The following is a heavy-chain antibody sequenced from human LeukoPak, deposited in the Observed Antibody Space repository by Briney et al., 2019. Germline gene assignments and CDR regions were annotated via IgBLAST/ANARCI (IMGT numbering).Heavy chain of an antibody. J-gene: IGHJ4*02. Sequence: QSGGSLRLSCAASEFTFSIYAMSWVRQAPGKGLEWVSAISGSGDITYYADSVKGRFTMSRDNFKNTLYLQMNSLRAEDTAVYYCAKVSRFAVVPAAMLDYWGQGIQVTVSS. CDR1: EFTFSIYA. V-gene: IGHV3-23*01. D-gene: IGHD2-2*01. CDR3: AKVSRFAVVPAAMLDY. CDR2: ISGSGDIT.